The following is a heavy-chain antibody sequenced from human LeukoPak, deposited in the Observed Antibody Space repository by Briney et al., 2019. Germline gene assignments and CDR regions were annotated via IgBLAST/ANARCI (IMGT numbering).Heavy chain of an antibody. CDR2: IIPIFGTA. V-gene: IGHV1-69*05. J-gene: IGHJ3*02. CDR3: ASKADVLLESLGAFDI. D-gene: IGHD3-10*01. Sequence: ASVKVSCKASGGTFSSYAISWVRPAPGQGLEWMGGIIPIFGTANYAQKFQGRVTITTDESTSTAYMELSSLRSEDTAVYYCASKADVLLESLGAFDIWGQGTMVTVSS. CDR1: GGTFSSYA.